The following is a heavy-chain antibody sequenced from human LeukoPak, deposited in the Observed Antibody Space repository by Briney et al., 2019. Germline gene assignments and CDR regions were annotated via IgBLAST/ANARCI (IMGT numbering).Heavy chain of an antibody. Sequence: GGSLRLSCAASGFTVSSNYMSWVRQAPGKGLEWVSVIYSGGSTYYADSVKGRFTISRDNSKNTLYLQMNSLRAEDTAVYYCARGLTHLRTLSYSDYWGQGTLVTVSS. V-gene: IGHV3-66*02. J-gene: IGHJ4*02. CDR3: ARGLTHLRTLSYSDY. CDR1: GFTVSSNY. D-gene: IGHD4-17*01. CDR2: IYSGGST.